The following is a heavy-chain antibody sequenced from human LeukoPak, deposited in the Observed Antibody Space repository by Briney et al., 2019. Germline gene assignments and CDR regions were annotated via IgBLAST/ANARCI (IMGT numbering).Heavy chain of an antibody. CDR3: ARDGGGNRNFDY. CDR1: GGSISSYY. CDR2: IYYSGST. Sequence: SETLSLTCTVSGGSISSYYWSWVRQPPGKGREWIGYIYYSGSTNYNPSLKSRVTISVDTSKNQFSLKLSSVTAADTAVYYCARDGGGNRNFDYWGQGMLVTVSS. V-gene: IGHV4-59*12. J-gene: IGHJ4*02. D-gene: IGHD4-23*01.